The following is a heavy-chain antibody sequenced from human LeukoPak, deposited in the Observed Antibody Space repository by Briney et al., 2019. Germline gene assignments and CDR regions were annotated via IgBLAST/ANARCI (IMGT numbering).Heavy chain of an antibody. CDR2: IYSSGST. J-gene: IGHJ5*02. V-gene: IGHV4-4*07. Sequence: PSETLSLTCTVSGGSISSYYWSWIRQPAGKGLEWNVRIYSSGSTNYNPSLKSRVTMSVDTSKNQFSLKLSSVTAADTAVYYCARGIIVGATWGENDNWFDPWGQGTLVTVSS. CDR1: GGSISSYY. D-gene: IGHD1-26*01. CDR3: ARGIIVGATWGENDNWFDP.